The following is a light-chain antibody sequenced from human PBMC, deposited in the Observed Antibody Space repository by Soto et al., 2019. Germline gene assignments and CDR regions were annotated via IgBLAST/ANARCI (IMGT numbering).Light chain of an antibody. J-gene: IGKJ1*01. CDR1: RSVSGNF. CDR3: HQYGSSPRT. V-gene: IGKV3-20*01. CDR2: GAS. Sequence: EIVLTQSPGTLSLSPGDRATLSCRASRSVSGNFLAGYRQKLGQAPRLLIYGASIRATGIPDRFSGSGSGTDFTLTIRRLEPEDFAMYFCHQYGSSPRTFGQGTKVEIK.